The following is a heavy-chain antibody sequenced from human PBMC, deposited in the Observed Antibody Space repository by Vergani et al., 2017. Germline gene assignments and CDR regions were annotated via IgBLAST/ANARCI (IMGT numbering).Heavy chain of an antibody. CDR1: GDTFSNYA. CDR3: PSHTMGAAFGYPRIPSINEPFDM. CDR2: IIPLFGTT. D-gene: IGHD1-26*01. Sequence: QVQLVQSGAEVKKPGSSVKVSCKASGDTFSNYAFSWVRQAPGRGLEWMGGIIPLFGTTSSAQRLQGRVTLTTGNFTSTFYMNLNSLRSEDTAIYYCPSHTMGAAFGYPRIPSINEPFDMWCQGTMVTVSS. J-gene: IGHJ3*02. V-gene: IGHV1-69*06.